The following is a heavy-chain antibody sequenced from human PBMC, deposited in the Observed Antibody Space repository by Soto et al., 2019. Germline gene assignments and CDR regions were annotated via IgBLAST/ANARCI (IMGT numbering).Heavy chain of an antibody. Sequence: SQTLSLTCAISGDSVSSNSAAWNWIRQSPSRGLEWLGRTYYRSKWYNDYAVSVKSRITINPDTSKNQFSLQLNSVTPEDTAVYYCARDVWALIAVAGDYYYYGMDVWGQGTTVTVSS. CDR2: TYYRSKWYN. D-gene: IGHD6-19*01. CDR1: GDSVSSNSAA. J-gene: IGHJ6*02. CDR3: ARDVWALIAVAGDYYYYGMDV. V-gene: IGHV6-1*01.